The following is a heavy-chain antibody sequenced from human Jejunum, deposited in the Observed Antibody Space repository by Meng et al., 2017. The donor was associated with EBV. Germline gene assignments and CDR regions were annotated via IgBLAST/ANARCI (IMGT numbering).Heavy chain of an antibody. V-gene: IGHV4-39*07. J-gene: IGHJ5*02. CDR2: IYDSGTT. Sequence: QRPLQESGPGLVKPSETLSLTCTVSGGAIRSSGYYWGWIRQPPGKGLQWIGSIYDSGTTYYNPSLRSRVTISVDTSKNQFSLKLNSVTAADTAVYYCARAGYCSSTTCPRWFDPWGQGTLVTVSS. CDR3: ARAGYCSSTTCPRWFDP. CDR1: GGAIRSSGYY. D-gene: IGHD2-2*01.